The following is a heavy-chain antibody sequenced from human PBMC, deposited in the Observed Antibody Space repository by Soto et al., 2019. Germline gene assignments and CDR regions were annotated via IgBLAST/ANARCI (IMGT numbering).Heavy chain of an antibody. D-gene: IGHD3-10*01. CDR1: GFSLSTSGVG. CDR2: IYWDDDK. Sequence: QITLKESGPTLVKPTQTLTLTCTFSGFSLSTSGVGVGWIRQPPGKSLEWLALIYWDDDKRYSPSLKSRLTITKDTSKNQVVLTMTNMDPVDTATYYCAHIWFGESSSHAFDIWGQGTMVTVSS. V-gene: IGHV2-5*02. CDR3: AHIWFGESSSHAFDI. J-gene: IGHJ3*02.